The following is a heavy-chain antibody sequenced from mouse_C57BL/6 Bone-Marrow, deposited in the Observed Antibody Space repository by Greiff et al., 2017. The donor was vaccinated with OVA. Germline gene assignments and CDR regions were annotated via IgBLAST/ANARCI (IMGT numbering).Heavy chain of an antibody. CDR3: ARGALLMGDY. CDR2: IDPSDSYT. V-gene: IGHV1-69*01. J-gene: IGHJ2*01. CDR1: GYTFTSYW. Sequence: QVQLQQPGAELVMPGASVKLSCKASGYTFTSYWMHWVKQRPGQGLEWIGEIDPSDSYTNYNQKFKGKSTLTVDKSSSTAYMQLSSLTSEDSAVYYCARGALLMGDYWGQGTTLTVSS. D-gene: IGHD2-1*01.